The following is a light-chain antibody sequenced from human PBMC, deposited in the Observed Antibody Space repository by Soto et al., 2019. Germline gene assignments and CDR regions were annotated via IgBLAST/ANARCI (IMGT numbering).Light chain of an antibody. Sequence: QSALTQPASVSGSPGQSITISCTGTSSDVGSYNLVSWYQQHPGKAPKLMIYEVSKRPAGVSNRFSGSKSGNTASLTISGLQAEDEAYYYCCSYAGSSTFRVFGGGT. CDR3: CSYAGSSTFRV. J-gene: IGLJ3*02. V-gene: IGLV2-23*02. CDR2: EVS. CDR1: SSDVGSYNL.